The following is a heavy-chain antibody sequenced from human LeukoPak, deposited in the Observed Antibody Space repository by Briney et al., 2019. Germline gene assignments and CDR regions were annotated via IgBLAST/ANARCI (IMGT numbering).Heavy chain of an antibody. CDR2: INSDGRST. CDR3: VRGGSTHFQH. Sequence: GGSLRLSCAASGFTFSSYWMHWVRQAPGKGLVWVSRINSDGRSTSYADSVKGRFTISRDNAEDTLYLQMNSLRAEDTAVYYCVRGGSTHFQHWGQGTLVTVSS. J-gene: IGHJ1*01. CDR1: GFTFSSYW. V-gene: IGHV3-74*01. D-gene: IGHD3-16*01.